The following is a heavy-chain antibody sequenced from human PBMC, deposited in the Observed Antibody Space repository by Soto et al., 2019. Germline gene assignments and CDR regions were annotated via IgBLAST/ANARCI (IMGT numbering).Heavy chain of an antibody. CDR2: IKSKTDGGTT. CDR3: TTGFRRFLEWLLPQLEESYYMDV. CDR1: GFTFSNAW. V-gene: IGHV3-15*01. D-gene: IGHD3-3*01. J-gene: IGHJ6*03. Sequence: GGSLRLSCAASGFTFSNAWMSWVRQAPGKGLEWVGRIKSKTDGGTTDYAAPVKGRFTISRDDSKNTLYLQMNSLKTEDTAVYYCTTGFRRFLEWLLPQLEESYYMDVWGKGTTVTVSS.